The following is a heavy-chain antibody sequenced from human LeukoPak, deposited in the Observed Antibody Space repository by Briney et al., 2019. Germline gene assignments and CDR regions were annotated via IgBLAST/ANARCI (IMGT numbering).Heavy chain of an antibody. Sequence: ASVKVSCKVSGYTLTELSMHWVRQAPGQGLEWMGIINPSGGSTSYAQKFQGRVTMTRDMSTSTVYMELSSLRSEDTAVYYCARGNYGSGSNSDYYYYMDVWGKGTTVTVSS. D-gene: IGHD3-10*01. CDR1: GYTLTELS. V-gene: IGHV1-46*01. CDR3: ARGNYGSGSNSDYYYYMDV. CDR2: INPSGGST. J-gene: IGHJ6*03.